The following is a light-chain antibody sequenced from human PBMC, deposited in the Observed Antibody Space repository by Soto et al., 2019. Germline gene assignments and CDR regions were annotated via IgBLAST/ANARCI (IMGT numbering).Light chain of an antibody. V-gene: IGKV2-30*01. CDR2: EVS. Sequence: VVLTHSSLSPPLTPGRPAPLSRPSCQSPVYSDGNTYLTWFQQRPGQSPRRLLFEVSKRHSGVPDRFSGSGSGTDFTLKISRVEAEDVGVYYCQQRSNWPPWTFGQGTKVDIK. CDR1: QSPVYSDGNTY. J-gene: IGKJ1*01. CDR3: QQRSNWPPWT.